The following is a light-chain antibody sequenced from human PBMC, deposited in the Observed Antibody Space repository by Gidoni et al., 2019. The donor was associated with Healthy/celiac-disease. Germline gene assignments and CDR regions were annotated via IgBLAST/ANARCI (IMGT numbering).Light chain of an antibody. CDR1: HIGSKS. CDR2: DDS. J-gene: IGLJ2*01. V-gene: IGLV3-21*02. CDR3: QVWDSSSDHVV. Sequence: SYVLTQPPPGSVAPGQTARVTCGGNHIGSKSVHWYQQKPGQAPVLVVYDDSDRPSGIPERFSGSNSGNTATLTISRVEAGDEADYYCQVWDSSSDHVVFGGGTKLTVL.